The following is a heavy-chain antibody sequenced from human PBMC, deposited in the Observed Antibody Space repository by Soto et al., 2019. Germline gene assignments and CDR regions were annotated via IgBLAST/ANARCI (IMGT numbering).Heavy chain of an antibody. CDR2: ISGSDGST. J-gene: IGHJ4*02. V-gene: IGHV3-23*01. Sequence: EVQLLESGGGLVQPGGSLRLSCAASGFTFSSYAMNWVRQAPGKGLEWVSVISGSDGSTYYADSVKGRFTISRDNSKNTHNLPRNSLRAEDTAVYYCARRSSSWYFDYWGQGTLVTVSS. CDR3: ARRSSSWYFDY. D-gene: IGHD6-13*01. CDR1: GFTFSSYA.